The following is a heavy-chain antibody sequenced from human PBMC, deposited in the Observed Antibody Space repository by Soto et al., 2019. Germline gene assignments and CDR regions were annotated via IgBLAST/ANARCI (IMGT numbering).Heavy chain of an antibody. CDR3: ARRDSFSSGRAFDI. V-gene: IGHV4-4*07. J-gene: IGHJ4*02. CDR2: FYTSGGT. D-gene: IGHD6-6*01. Sequence: QVQLQESGPGLVKPSETLSLTCTVSGDSISNYYWSWLRQPAGKRLEWIGRFYTSGGTNFNPSFNSRLAMSVDTSTNRFFMELRSVTAADTAIYYCARRDSFSSGRAFDIWGQGVLVTVSS. CDR1: GDSISNYY.